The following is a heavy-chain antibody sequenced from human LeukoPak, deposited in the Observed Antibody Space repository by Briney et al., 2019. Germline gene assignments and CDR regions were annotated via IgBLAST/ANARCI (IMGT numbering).Heavy chain of an antibody. D-gene: IGHD6-13*01. V-gene: IGHV3-33*01. CDR1: GFTFSRYG. CDR3: ARNSYSGSYYLDD. Sequence: PGGSLRLSCAASGFTFSRYGMHWVRQVPGKGLEWVAVIWYDGSNKDYGDSVKGRFTISRDNSKSTLYLQMNSLRAEDTAVYYCARNSYSGSYYLDDWGQGSLVTVSS. CDR2: IWYDGSNK. J-gene: IGHJ4*02.